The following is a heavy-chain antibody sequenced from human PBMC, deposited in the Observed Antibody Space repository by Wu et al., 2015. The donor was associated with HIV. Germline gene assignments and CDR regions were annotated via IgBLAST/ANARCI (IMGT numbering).Heavy chain of an antibody. CDR3: ASGGVAGDLSHYYYGMDV. V-gene: IGHV1-69*05. D-gene: IGHD6-19*01. Sequence: QVQLVQSGAEVKKPGSSVKVSCKASGGTFSSYAISWVRQAPGQGLEWMGGIIPIFGTANYAQKFQGRVTITTDESTSTAYMELSSLRSEDTAVYYCASGGVAGDLSHYYYGMDVWGQGTTVTVSS. CDR2: IIPIFGTA. J-gene: IGHJ6*02. CDR1: GGTFSSYA.